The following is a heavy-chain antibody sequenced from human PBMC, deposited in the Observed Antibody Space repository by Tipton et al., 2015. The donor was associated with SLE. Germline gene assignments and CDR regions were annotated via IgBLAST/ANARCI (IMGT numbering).Heavy chain of an antibody. D-gene: IGHD2-8*02. CDR2: VFRSGTS. CDR1: GYSISSGHL. Sequence: LRLSCTVSGYSISSGHLWGWIRQAPGKGLEWIASVFRSGTSHYNPSLKRRVTISGDTSKNQFSLKLTSVTAADTAVYYCAREFTNTESRVTGLLADSWGQGTLVTVSS. J-gene: IGHJ4*02. CDR3: AREFTNTESRVTGLLADS. V-gene: IGHV4-38-2*02.